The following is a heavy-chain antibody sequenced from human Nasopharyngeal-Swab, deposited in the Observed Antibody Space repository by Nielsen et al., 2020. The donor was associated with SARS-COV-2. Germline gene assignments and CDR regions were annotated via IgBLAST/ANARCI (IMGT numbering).Heavy chain of an antibody. D-gene: IGHD3-16*01. CDR2: IYYSGST. Sequence: WIRQPPGKGLEWIGYIYYSGSTNYNPSLKSRVTISVDTSENQFSLKLSSVTAADTAVYYCARVEGGFYRPYYYGMDVWGQGTTVTVSS. J-gene: IGHJ6*02. V-gene: IGHV4-59*01. CDR3: ARVEGGFYRPYYYGMDV.